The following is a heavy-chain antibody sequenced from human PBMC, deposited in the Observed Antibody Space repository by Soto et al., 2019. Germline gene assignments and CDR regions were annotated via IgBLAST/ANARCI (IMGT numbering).Heavy chain of an antibody. V-gene: IGHV3-23*01. J-gene: IGHJ4*02. CDR1: GFTFSSYA. Sequence: GGSLRLSCAASGFTFSSYAMSWVRQAPGKGLEWVSAISGSGGSTYYADSVKGRFTISRDNSKNTLYLQMNSLRAEDTAVYYCAKDRQYSGSPYPQYYFDYWGQGTLVTVSS. CDR2: ISGSGGST. D-gene: IGHD1-26*01. CDR3: AKDRQYSGSPYPQYYFDY.